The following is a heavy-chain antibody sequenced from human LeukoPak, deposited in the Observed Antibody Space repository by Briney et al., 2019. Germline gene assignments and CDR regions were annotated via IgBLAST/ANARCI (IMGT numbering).Heavy chain of an antibody. Sequence: GGSLRLSCAASGFIFSTYWMSWVRQAPGKGLEWVANIKHDGSEKYFVDSVKGRFTISRDNAKNSVFLQMNSLRAEDTAVYYCARSCTGGVCYSVNDVFDIWGKGTRATVSS. V-gene: IGHV3-7*03. D-gene: IGHD2-8*02. CDR3: ARSCTGGVCYSVNDVFDI. CDR1: GFIFSTYW. CDR2: IKHDGSEK. J-gene: IGHJ3*02.